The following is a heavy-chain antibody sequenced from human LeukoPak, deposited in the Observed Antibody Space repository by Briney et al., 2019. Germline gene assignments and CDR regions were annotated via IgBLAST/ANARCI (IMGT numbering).Heavy chain of an antibody. J-gene: IGHJ4*02. CDR2: NYHGDSDT. CDR1: GDNFTTYW. D-gene: IGHD1-26*01. V-gene: IGHV5-51*01. CDR3: AVGWRGSDYGPALY. Sequence: ESPKTSCKASGDNFTTYWIGWVRQMPPQGLEWGASNYHGDSDTRYSPSLQGQVSISVDTSITTVSLQPSSLKASDTAMYYWAVGWRGSDYGPALYWGEGTLVTVSS.